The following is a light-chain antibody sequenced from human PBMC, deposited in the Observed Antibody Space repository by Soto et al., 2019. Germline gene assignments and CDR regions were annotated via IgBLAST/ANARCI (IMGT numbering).Light chain of an antibody. CDR2: GAS. CDR3: HQYDSSPIT. J-gene: IGKJ5*01. CDR1: QSVSSSY. Sequence: EIVLTQSPGTLSLSPGERATLSCRASQSVSSSYLAWYQQKPGQASRLLIYGASSRATGIPDRFSGSGSGTDFTLTISRLEPEDFAVFYCHQYDSSPITFGQGTRLEIK. V-gene: IGKV3-20*01.